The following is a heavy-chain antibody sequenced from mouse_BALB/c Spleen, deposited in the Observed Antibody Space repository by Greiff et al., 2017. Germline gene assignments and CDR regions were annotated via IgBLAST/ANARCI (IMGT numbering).Heavy chain of an antibody. J-gene: IGHJ4*01. CDR3: ASLDY. CDR1: GFNIKDTY. Sequence: VQLKESGAELVKPGASVKLSCTASGFNIKDTYMHWVKQRPEQGLEWIGRIDPANGNTKYDPKFQGKATITADTSSNTAYLQLSSLTSEDTAVYYCASLDYWGQGTSVTVAS. V-gene: IGHV14-3*02. CDR2: IDPANGNT.